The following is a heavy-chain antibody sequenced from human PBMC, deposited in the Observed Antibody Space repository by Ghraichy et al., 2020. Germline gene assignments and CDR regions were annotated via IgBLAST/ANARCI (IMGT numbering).Heavy chain of an antibody. D-gene: IGHD2-15*01. J-gene: IGHJ4*02. CDR3: ARGSRCSGGSCYLMKGYYFDY. V-gene: IGHV4-34*01. Sequence: SETLSLTCAVYGGSFSGYYWSWIRQPPGKGLEWIGETNHSGSTNYNPSLKSRVTISVDTSKNQFSLKLSSVTAADTAVYYCARGSRCSGGSCYLMKGYYFDYWGQGTLVTVSS. CDR2: TNHSGST. CDR1: GGSFSGYY.